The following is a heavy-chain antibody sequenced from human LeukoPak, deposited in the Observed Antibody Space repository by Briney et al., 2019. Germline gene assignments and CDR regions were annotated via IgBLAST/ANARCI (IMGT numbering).Heavy chain of an antibody. CDR1: GGSFSSYY. V-gene: IGHV4-34*01. Sequence: SETLSLTCAVYGGSFSSYYWSWIRPPPGKGLEWIGEINYSGSTNYNPSLKSRVTISVDTSKTQFSLKLSSVTAADTAVYYCARGRVVVPAAIGPRFDYWGQGTLVTVSS. CDR3: ARGRVVVPAAIGPRFDY. D-gene: IGHD2-2*01. J-gene: IGHJ4*02. CDR2: INYSGST.